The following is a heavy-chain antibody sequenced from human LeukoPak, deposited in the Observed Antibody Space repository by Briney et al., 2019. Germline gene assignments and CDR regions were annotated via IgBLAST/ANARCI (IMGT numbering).Heavy chain of an antibody. CDR2: IYYSGST. D-gene: IGHD1-26*01. V-gene: IGHV4-59*01. J-gene: IGHJ4*02. CDR1: GGSISSYY. Sequence: SQTLSLTCTVSGGSISSYYWSWIRQPPGKGLEWIGYIYYSGSTNYNPSLRRRVTISVDTSKNQFSLKLSSVSAADTAVYYCARGWASGSYYNYCGQGTLVTVSS. CDR3: ARGWASGSYYNY.